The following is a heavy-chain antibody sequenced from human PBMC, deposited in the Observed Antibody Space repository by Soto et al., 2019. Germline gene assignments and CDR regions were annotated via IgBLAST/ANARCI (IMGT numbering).Heavy chain of an antibody. J-gene: IGHJ4*02. CDR2: IYYRGST. Sequence: QVQLQESGPGLVKPSQTLSLTCTVSGGSISSGGYYWSWIRQHPGKGLEWIGYIYYRGSTYYNPSLKSRVTIAVDTSKNQFSLKLSSVTAADTAVYYCAREKKRSDYYYGSGSRMDYFDYWGQGTLVTVSS. V-gene: IGHV4-31*03. D-gene: IGHD3-10*01. CDR1: GGSISSGGYY. CDR3: AREKKRSDYYYGSGSRMDYFDY.